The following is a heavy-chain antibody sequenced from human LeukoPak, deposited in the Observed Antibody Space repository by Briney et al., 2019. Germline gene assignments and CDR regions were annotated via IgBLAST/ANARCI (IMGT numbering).Heavy chain of an antibody. CDR1: GGSISSGGYS. CDR2: IYHSGST. D-gene: IGHD4-23*01. J-gene: IGHJ4*02. CDR3: ARGDYGGNSGGRYFDY. Sequence: PSQTLSLTCAVSGGSISSGGYSWSWIRQPPGKGLEWIGYIYHSGSTYYNPSLKSRVTISVDRSKNQFSLKLSSVTAADTAVYYCARGDYGGNSGGRYFDYWGQGTLVTVSS. V-gene: IGHV4-30-2*01.